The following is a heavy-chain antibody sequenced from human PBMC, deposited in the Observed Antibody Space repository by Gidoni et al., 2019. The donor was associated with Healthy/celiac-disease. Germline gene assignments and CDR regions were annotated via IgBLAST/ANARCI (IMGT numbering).Heavy chain of an antibody. D-gene: IGHD2-2*01. CDR2: IIPILGIA. CDR1: GVTFSRYT. V-gene: IGHV1-69*08. Sequence: QVQLLQSGAAVKKPGPSVKVSCKASGVTFSRYTIIWVRPAPGQGLEWMGRIIPILGIANYAQKFQGRVTITADKSTSTAYMELSSLRSEDTAVYYCARDAPDIVVVPAVLGGYYYYGMDVWGQGTTVTVSS. CDR3: ARDAPDIVVVPAVLGGYYYYGMDV. J-gene: IGHJ6*02.